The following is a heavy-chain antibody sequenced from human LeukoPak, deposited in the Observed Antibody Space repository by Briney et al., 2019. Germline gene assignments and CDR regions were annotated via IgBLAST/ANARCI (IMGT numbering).Heavy chain of an antibody. CDR3: ARDWRITMVRGVRALDY. J-gene: IGHJ4*02. D-gene: IGHD3-10*01. CDR2: IKQDGSEK. V-gene: IGHV3-7*01. CDR1: GFTVSSNY. Sequence: GGSLRLSCAASGFTVSSNYMSWVRQAPGKGLEWVANIKQDGSEKYYVDSVKGRFTISRDNAKNSLYLQMNSLRAEDTAVYYCARDWRITMVRGVRALDYWGQGTLVTVSS.